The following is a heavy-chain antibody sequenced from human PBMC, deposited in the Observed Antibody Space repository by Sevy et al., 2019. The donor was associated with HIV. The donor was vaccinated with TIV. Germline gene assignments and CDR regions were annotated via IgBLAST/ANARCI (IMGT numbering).Heavy chain of an antibody. V-gene: IGHV3-33*01. D-gene: IGHD3-3*01. CDR1: GFTFSTYG. CDR3: ARGDEWSNGNEYFQY. CDR2: IWYDGSNK. J-gene: IGHJ1*01. Sequence: GGSLRLSCAASGFTFSTYGMHWVRQAPGKGLEWVAVIWYDGSNKYYADSVKGRFTISRDNSKNTLYLQMNSLRVEDTAVYYCARGDEWSNGNEYFQYWGQGTLVTVSS.